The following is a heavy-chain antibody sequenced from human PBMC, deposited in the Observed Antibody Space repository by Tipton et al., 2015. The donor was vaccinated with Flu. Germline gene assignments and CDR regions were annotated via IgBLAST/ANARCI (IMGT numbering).Heavy chain of an antibody. CDR2: IYSAGTT. CDR1: GFSVSSNF. Sequence: SLRLSCAASGFSVSSNFMTWVRQASGKGLDWVSTIYSAGTTHYADSVKGRFSISRDNSKNTLFLHMSDLRVEDTAVYYCARVGSVGADFYYGMNVWGQGTTVTVSS. CDR3: ARVGSVGADFYYGMNV. V-gene: IGHV3-53*01. J-gene: IGHJ6*02. D-gene: IGHD3-16*01.